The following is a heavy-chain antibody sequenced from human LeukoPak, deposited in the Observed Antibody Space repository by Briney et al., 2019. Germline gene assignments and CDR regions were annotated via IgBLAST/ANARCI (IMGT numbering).Heavy chain of an antibody. CDR3: ARGRAKDYNYDMDV. CDR2: IIPIFATP. Sequence: SVKVSCKASGGTFNSYAINWVRQAPGQGLEGMGRIIPIFATPNYAQNFQGRVTVTADESTSTAYMELSSLRSEDTAVYFCARGRAKDYNYDMDVWGQGTTVTVSS. J-gene: IGHJ6*02. CDR1: GGTFNSYA. V-gene: IGHV1-69*13.